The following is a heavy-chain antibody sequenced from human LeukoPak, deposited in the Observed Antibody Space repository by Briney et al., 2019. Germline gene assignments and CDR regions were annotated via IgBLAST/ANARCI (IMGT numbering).Heavy chain of an antibody. CDR1: GGSVSSSTYY. CDR2: IYYTGST. CDR3: ARLSKGRYFDYIFDY. V-gene: IGHV4-39*01. J-gene: IGHJ4*02. D-gene: IGHD3-9*01. Sequence: SETLSLTCTVSGGSVSSSTYYWGWVRQPPGKGLEWIGNIYYTGSTYYNASLRSRVILSVDTSKNQFSLKMTSVTAADTALYYCARLSKGRYFDYIFDYWGQGALVTVSS.